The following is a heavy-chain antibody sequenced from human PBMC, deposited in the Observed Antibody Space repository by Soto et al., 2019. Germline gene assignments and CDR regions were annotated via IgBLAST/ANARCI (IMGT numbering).Heavy chain of an antibody. V-gene: IGHV1-8*01. J-gene: IGHJ4*02. Sequence: ASVKVSCKSSGYTFTSYDINWVRQATGQGLEWMGWMNPNSGNTGYAQKFQGRVTMTRNTSISTAYMELSSLRSEDTAVCYCARIRGNWNYVLGHWGQGTLVTVSS. CDR1: GYTFTSYD. CDR2: MNPNSGNT. D-gene: IGHD1-7*01. CDR3: ARIRGNWNYVLGH.